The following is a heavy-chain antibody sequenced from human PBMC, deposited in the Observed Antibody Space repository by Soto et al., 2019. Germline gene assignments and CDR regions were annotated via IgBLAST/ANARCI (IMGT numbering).Heavy chain of an antibody. J-gene: IGHJ6*02. CDR2: IWYDGSKK. CDR1: GFTFSSYG. D-gene: IGHD2-15*01. CDR3: ARERGGSIVVGLYGMDV. Sequence: QVQLVESGGGVVQPGRSLRLSCAASGFTFSSYGMHWVRQAPGKGLEWVAVIWYDGSKKYYADSVKGRFIISRDNSKNTLYVQMNILRAEDTAVYYCARERGGSIVVGLYGMDVWGQGTTVTVS. V-gene: IGHV3-33*01.